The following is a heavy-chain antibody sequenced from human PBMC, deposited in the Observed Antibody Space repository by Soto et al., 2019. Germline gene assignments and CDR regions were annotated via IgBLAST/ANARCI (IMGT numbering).Heavy chain of an antibody. Sequence: QVQLQESGPGLVKPSQTLSLTCTVSGGSISSGGYYWSWIRQHPGKGLEWFGYIYYSGSTYYNPSHKXRVTISVXTSXTLFTXNLSSVTAADTAVYYCARNPTVWGQGTLVTVSS. J-gene: IGHJ4*02. D-gene: IGHD4-17*01. CDR3: ARNPTV. CDR1: GGSISSGGYY. V-gene: IGHV4-31*03. CDR2: IYYSGST.